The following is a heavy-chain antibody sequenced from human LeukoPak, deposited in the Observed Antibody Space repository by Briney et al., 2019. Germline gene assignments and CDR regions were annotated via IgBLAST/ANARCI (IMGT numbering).Heavy chain of an antibody. V-gene: IGHV4-59*13. Sequence: SETLSLTCSVFGGSIGSSFWNWIRLSPGKGLEWIGYISYNGRTNYSPSLKSRVIISIDTSKNQLSLNLTSVTAADTALYYCVRDRSGTYYNFDVWGQGTTVSVSA. J-gene: IGHJ3*01. CDR2: ISYNGRT. CDR3: VRDRSGTYYNFDV. CDR1: GGSIGSSF. D-gene: IGHD1-26*01.